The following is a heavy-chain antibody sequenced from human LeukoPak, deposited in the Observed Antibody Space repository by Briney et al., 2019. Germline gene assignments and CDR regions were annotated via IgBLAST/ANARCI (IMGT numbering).Heavy chain of an antibody. V-gene: IGHV3-53*01. CDR2: IYGSGNI. D-gene: IGHD3-10*01. CDR1: GFTVSSNY. J-gene: IGHJ4*02. CDR3: ARDHRGVRDYFDY. Sequence: GGSLRLSCAASGFTVSSNYMNWVRQAPGKGLEWVSVIYGSGNIYYADSVKGRFTISRDDAKNLLSLQMISLRVEDTAVYYCARDHRGVRDYFDYWGQGTLVTVSS.